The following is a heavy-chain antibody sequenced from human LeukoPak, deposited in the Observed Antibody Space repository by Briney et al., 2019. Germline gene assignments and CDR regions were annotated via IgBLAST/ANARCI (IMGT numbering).Heavy chain of an antibody. CDR2: IYYSGST. D-gene: IGHD2-2*01. CDR1: GGSISSSSYY. CDR3: ARHVSVGKTGAFDI. J-gene: IGHJ3*02. Sequence: SETLSLTCTVSGGSISSSSYYWGCVRQPPGKGLEWIGSIYYSGSTYYNPSLKSRVTISVDTSKNQFSLKLSSVTAADTAVYYCARHVSVGKTGAFDIWGQGTMVTVSS. V-gene: IGHV4-39*01.